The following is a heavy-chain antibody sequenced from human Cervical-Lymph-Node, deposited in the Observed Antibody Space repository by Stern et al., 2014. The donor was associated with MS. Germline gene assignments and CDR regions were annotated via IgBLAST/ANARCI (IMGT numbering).Heavy chain of an antibody. CDR2: IDDTGRT. CDR1: GGSISSSYY. J-gene: IGHJ4*02. V-gene: IGHV4-39*01. CDR3: VRQVTVRSRFDY. Sequence: QVQLQESGPGLVKPSETLSRTCTVSGGSISSSYYWGWIRQSSGKGLEWIGSIDDTGRTFYNPSLKSRVTISVDKTNNQVSLKLSSVTAADTAVYYCVRQVTVRSRFDYWGQGTLVTVSS. D-gene: IGHD4-11*01.